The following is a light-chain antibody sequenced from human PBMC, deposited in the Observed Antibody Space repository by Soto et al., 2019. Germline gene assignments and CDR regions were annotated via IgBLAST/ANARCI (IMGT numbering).Light chain of an antibody. CDR3: MEGPQWLPT. CDR1: QSLVHSDGNTY. J-gene: IGKJ1*01. V-gene: IGKV2-30*02. CDR2: KVS. Sequence: VVMTQSPLSLPVTLGQPASISCRSSQSLVHSDGNTYLNWFRQRPGQSPSRLIYKVSKRDSGVTDRFSGSGSGTDFTLKISRVEAEDVGVYYCMEGPQWLPTFGQGTKVAIK.